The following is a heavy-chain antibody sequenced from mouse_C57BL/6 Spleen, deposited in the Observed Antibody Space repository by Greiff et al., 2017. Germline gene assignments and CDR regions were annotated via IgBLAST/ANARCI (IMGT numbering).Heavy chain of an antibody. J-gene: IGHJ4*01. Sequence: QVQLKQPGAELVKPGASVKLSCKASGYTFTSYWMHWVKQRPGRGLEWIGRIDPNSGGTKYNEKFKSKATLTVDKPSSTAYMQLSSLTSEDSAVYYCARPDSGSSYVTSYAMDYWGQGTSVTVSS. V-gene: IGHV1-72*01. D-gene: IGHD1-1*01. CDR3: ARPDSGSSYVTSYAMDY. CDR2: IDPNSGGT. CDR1: GYTFTSYW.